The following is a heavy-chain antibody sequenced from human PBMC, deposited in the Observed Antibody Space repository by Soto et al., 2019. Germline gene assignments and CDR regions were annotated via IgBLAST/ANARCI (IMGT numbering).Heavy chain of an antibody. V-gene: IGHV1-2*04. CDR2: INPNSGGT. Sequence: GASLKGSCKASGYTFTGYLMHWVRQAPGQGLEWMGWINPNSGGTNYAQKFQGWVTMTRDTSISTAYMELSRLRSADTAVYYCARAGLDCGMDVWGQGTTVTVSS. CDR1: GYTFTGYL. J-gene: IGHJ6*02. CDR3: ARAGLDCGMDV.